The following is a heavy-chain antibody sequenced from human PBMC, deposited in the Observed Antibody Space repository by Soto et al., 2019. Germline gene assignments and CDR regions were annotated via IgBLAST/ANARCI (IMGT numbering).Heavy chain of an antibody. D-gene: IGHD1-20*01. CDR3: ARLTPGYYYYGMDV. CDR2: IIPISGAA. V-gene: IGHV1-69*06. J-gene: IGHJ6*02. CDR1: GGTFSNYV. Sequence: SVKVSCKASGGTFSNYVVNWVRQAPGQGLEWMGRIIPISGAANYAQKFQGRVTITADKSTSTSYMELSSLRSEATAVYYCARLTPGYYYYGMDVWGQGTTVTVSS.